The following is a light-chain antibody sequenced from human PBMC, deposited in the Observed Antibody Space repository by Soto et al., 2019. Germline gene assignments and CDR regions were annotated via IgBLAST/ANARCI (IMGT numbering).Light chain of an antibody. CDR1: QSVSSN. CDR3: QQYTNWSRT. J-gene: IGKJ1*01. V-gene: IGKV3-15*01. CDR2: GSS. Sequence: EIVMTQSPATLSVTPGERATLSCMASQSVSSNLAWYQQKPGQAPRLLIYGSSTRATGIPVRFSGSGSGTELTRTISSVQSEDFAVYYCQQYTNWSRTFGQGTKVEIK.